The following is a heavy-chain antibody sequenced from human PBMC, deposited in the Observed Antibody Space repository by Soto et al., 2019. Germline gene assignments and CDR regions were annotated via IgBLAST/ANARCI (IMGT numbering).Heavy chain of an antibody. Sequence: SVKVSCKASGGTFSSYSISWVRHAPGQGLEWMGGIIPIFGTANYAQKFPGRVTITADESTSTAYMELSSLRSEDTAVYYCARDRGGADYYGSGSYKNSGMDVWGKGTTVTVSS. CDR3: ARDRGGADYYGSGSYKNSGMDV. CDR2: IIPIFGTA. D-gene: IGHD3-10*01. J-gene: IGHJ6*04. CDR1: GGTFSSYS. V-gene: IGHV1-69*13.